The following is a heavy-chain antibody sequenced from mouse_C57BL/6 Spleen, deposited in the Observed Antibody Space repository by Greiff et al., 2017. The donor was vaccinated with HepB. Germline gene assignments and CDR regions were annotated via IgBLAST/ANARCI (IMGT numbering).Heavy chain of an antibody. CDR2: INPNNGGT. J-gene: IGHJ3*01. D-gene: IGHD2-4*01. CDR3: ARTYYDYIWFAY. CDR1: GYTFTDYN. Sequence: EVQLQQSGPELVKPGASVKMSCKASGYTFTDYNMHWVKQSHGKSLEWIGYINPNNGGTSYNQKFKGKATLTVNKSSSTAYMELRSLTSEDSAVYYCARTYYDYIWFAYWGQGTLVTVSA. V-gene: IGHV1-22*01.